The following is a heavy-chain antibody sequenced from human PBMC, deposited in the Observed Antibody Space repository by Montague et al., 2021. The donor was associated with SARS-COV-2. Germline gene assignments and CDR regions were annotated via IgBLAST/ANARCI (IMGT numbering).Heavy chain of an antibody. CDR2: INHSGSA. CDR3: ARVRYYGSGTSLGMDV. CDR1: GGSFSGYY. D-gene: IGHD3-10*01. V-gene: IGHV4-34*01. Sequence: SETLSLTCAVYGGSFSGYYWSWIRQPPGKGLEWIGEINHSGSANYNPSLKSRVTISVDTSKNQFPLKLSSVTAADTAVYYCARVRYYGSGTSLGMDVWGQGTTATVSS. J-gene: IGHJ6*02.